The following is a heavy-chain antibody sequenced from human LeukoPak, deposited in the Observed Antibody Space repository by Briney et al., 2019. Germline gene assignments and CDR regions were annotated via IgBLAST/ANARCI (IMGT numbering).Heavy chain of an antibody. CDR3: ARGLGATTFDY. CDR1: GYTFTGYY. Sequence: GASVKVSCKASGYTFTGYYMHWVRQAPGQGLEWMGWINPNSGDTNYAQKFQGRVTMTRDTSISTTYMELSRLRSDDTAVYYCARGLGATTFDYWGQGTLVTVSS. D-gene: IGHD2/OR15-2a*01. CDR2: INPNSGDT. J-gene: IGHJ4*02. V-gene: IGHV1-2*02.